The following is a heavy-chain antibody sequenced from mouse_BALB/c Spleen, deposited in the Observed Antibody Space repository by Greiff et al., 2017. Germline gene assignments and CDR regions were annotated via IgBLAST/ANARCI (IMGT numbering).Heavy chain of an antibody. V-gene: IGHV2-6-7*01. CDR1: GFSLTGYG. CDR3: ARDRNYYGSSNYYAMDY. J-gene: IGHJ4*01. CDR2: IWGDGST. D-gene: IGHD1-1*01. Sequence: VHLVESGPGLVAPSQSLSITCTVSGFSLTGYGVNWVRQPPGKGLEWLGMIWGDGSTDYNSALKSRLSISKDNSKSQVFLKMNSLQTDDTARYYCARDRNYYGSSNYYAMDYWGQGTSVTVAS.